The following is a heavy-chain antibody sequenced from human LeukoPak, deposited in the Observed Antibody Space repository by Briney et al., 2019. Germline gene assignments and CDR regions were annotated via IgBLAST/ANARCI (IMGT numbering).Heavy chain of an antibody. V-gene: IGHV3-20*04. CDR2: INWNGGST. J-gene: IGHJ5*02. CDR3: AREQGMVRGSWFDP. D-gene: IGHD3-10*01. Sequence: PGGSLRLSCAASGFTFDDYGMSWVRQAPGKGLEWVSGINWNGGSTGYADSVKGRFTISRDNAKNSPYLQMNSLRAEDTALYYCAREQGMVRGSWFDPWGQGTLVTVSS. CDR1: GFTFDDYG.